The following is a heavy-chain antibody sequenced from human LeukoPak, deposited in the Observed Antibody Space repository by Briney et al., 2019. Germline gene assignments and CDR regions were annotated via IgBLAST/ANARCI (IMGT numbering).Heavy chain of an antibody. CDR2: INHSGST. V-gene: IGHV4-34*01. CDR3: ARLGSRVVVAAISREFDY. Sequence: SETLSLTCAVYGGSFSGYYWSWIRQPPGKGLEWIGEINHSGSTNYNPSLKSRVTISVDTSKNQFSLKLSSVTAADTAVYYCARLGSRVVVAAISREFDYWGQGTLVTVSS. D-gene: IGHD2-15*01. CDR1: GGSFSGYY. J-gene: IGHJ4*02.